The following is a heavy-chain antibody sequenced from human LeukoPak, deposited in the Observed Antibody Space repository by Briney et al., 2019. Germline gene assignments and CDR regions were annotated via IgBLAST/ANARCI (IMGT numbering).Heavy chain of an antibody. V-gene: IGHV3-48*01. Sequence: GGALRLSCAASGFTFSSYTMKWGRQPPGEGLGWGSKIGTGSTTIYYADSVKGRFTISRDNSKNTLYLQMNSLRAEDTAVYYCAKDRVTMVRGADAFDIWGQGTMVTVSS. D-gene: IGHD3-10*01. J-gene: IGHJ3*02. CDR3: AKDRVTMVRGADAFDI. CDR2: IGTGSTTI. CDR1: GFTFSSYT.